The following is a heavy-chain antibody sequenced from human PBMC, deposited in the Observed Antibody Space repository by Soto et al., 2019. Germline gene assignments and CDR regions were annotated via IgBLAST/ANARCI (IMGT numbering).Heavy chain of an antibody. D-gene: IGHD2-15*01. CDR1: GGSLSTNP. V-gene: IGHV1-69*06. J-gene: IGHJ4*02. Sequence: QVQLVQSGTEVKKPGSSVKVSCKTSGGSLSTNPISWVRQAPGQGLEWMGGTGSGTGPGNHAQKCQGRLTVTADKSTGTVYMELTNLSSEDTAVYYCARRDSGGFFRFFDSWGQGTLVTVSS. CDR2: TGSGTGPG. CDR3: ARRDSGGFFRFFDS.